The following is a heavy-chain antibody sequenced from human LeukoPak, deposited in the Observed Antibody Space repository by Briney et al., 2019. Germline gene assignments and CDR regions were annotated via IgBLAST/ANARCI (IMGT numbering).Heavy chain of an antibody. CDR2: IYTSGST. CDR3: AREIYCSSTSCYLRGSYYYYMDV. CDR1: GGSISSYY. Sequence: PSETLSLTCTVSGGSISSYYWSWIRQPAGKGLEWIGRIYTSGSTNYNPSLKSRVTMSVDTSKNQFSLKLSSVTAADTAVYYCAREIYCSSTSCYLRGSYYYYMDVWGKGTTVTVSS. D-gene: IGHD2-2*01. J-gene: IGHJ6*03. V-gene: IGHV4-4*07.